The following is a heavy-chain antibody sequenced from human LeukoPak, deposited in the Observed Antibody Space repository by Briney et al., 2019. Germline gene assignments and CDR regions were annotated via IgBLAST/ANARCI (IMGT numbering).Heavy chain of an antibody. CDR1: GFTFSSYA. V-gene: IGHV3-23*01. Sequence: PGGSLRLSCAASGFTFSSYAMSWVRQAPGKGLEWVSAISGSGGSTYYADSVKGRFTISRDNSKNTLYLQMNSLRAEDTAVYYCARYDYVWGSYRYTPPGAFDIWGQGTMVTVSS. J-gene: IGHJ3*02. CDR2: ISGSGGST. CDR3: ARYDYVWGSYRYTPPGAFDI. D-gene: IGHD3-16*02.